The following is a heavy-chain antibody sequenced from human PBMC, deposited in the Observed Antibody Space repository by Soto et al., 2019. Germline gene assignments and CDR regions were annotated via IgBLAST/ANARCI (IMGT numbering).Heavy chain of an antibody. CDR2: IYYSGST. J-gene: IGHJ6*02. Sequence: PSETLSLTCTVSGGSISSYYWSWIRQSPGKGLEWIGYIYYSGSTNYNPSLKSRVTISVDTSKNQFSLKLSSVTAADTAVYYCARAAVMGGGYYYGMDVWGQGTTVTVSS. V-gene: IGHV4-59*01. D-gene: IGHD3-16*01. CDR3: ARAAVMGGGYYYGMDV. CDR1: GGSISSYY.